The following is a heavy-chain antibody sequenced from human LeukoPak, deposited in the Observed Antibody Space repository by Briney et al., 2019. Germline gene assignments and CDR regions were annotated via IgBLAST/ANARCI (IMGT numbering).Heavy chain of an antibody. J-gene: IGHJ4*02. CDR2: IGSSSKYI. V-gene: IGHV3-21*01. D-gene: IGHD1-26*01. CDR3: ATDRVVGATRGDFDY. CDR1: GFTFSTYS. Sequence: GGSLRLSCAASGFTFSTYSMAWVRQTPGKGLEWVSSIGSSSKYIYYADSVKGRFTISRDNTQNSLFLQMNSLRVGDTAVYYCATDRVVGATRGDFDYWGQGTLATVSS.